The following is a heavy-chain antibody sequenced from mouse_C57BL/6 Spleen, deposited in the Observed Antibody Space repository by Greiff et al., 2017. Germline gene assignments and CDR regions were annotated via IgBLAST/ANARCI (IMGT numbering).Heavy chain of an antibody. J-gene: IGHJ4*01. CDR3: ARDPYYDYGGAMDY. Sequence: QVQLKESGAELARPGASVKLSCKASGYTFTSYGISWVKQRTGQGLEWIGEIYPRSGNTYYNEKFKGKATLTADKSSSTAYMELRSLTSEDSAVYYCARDPYYDYGGAMDYWGQGTSVTVSS. V-gene: IGHV1-81*01. CDR2: IYPRSGNT. D-gene: IGHD2-4*01. CDR1: GYTFTSYG.